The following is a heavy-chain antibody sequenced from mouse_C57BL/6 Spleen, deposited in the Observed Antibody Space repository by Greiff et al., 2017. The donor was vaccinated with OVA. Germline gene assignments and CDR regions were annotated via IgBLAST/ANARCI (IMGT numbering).Heavy chain of an antibody. CDR1: GYTFTSYG. Sequence: VQLQPSGAELARPGASVKLSCKASGYTFTSYGISWVKQRTGQGLEWIGEIYPRSGNTYYNEKFKGKATLTADKSSSTAYMELRSLTSEDSAVYFCARSGTPYYFDYWGQGTTLTVSS. CDR3: ARSGTPYYFDY. V-gene: IGHV1-81*01. J-gene: IGHJ2*01. D-gene: IGHD4-1*01. CDR2: IYPRSGNT.